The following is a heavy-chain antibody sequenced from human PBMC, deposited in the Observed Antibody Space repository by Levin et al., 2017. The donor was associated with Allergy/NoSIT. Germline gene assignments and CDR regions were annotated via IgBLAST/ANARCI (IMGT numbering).Heavy chain of an antibody. J-gene: IGHJ4*02. CDR1: GFTFSSYA. V-gene: IGHV3-30*18. D-gene: IGHD3-10*01. Sequence: QSGESLKISCAASGFTFSSYAINWVRQAPGKGLEWVAVISYDGSQKYYADSVKGRFTISRDNSKDTLYLQMNSLRVEDAAVYYCAKDSHDYASGRHYNVGTFDNWGQGTLVTVSS. CDR3: AKDSHDYASGRHYNVGTFDN. CDR2: ISYDGSQK.